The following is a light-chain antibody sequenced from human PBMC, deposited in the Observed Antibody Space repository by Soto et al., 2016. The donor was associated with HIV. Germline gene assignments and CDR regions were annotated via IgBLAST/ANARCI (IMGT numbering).Light chain of an antibody. Sequence: DILLTQSPSFLSASVGDRVTITCRASQDISSYSAWYQQKPGKAPKLIIFSTSTLHSGVPSRFSGSGSGTQLTLTINGLQPDDFATYYCQQYYSTPYTFGQGTTVDIK. V-gene: IGKV1-9*01. CDR3: QQYYSTPYT. J-gene: IGKJ2*01. CDR1: QDISSY. CDR2: STS.